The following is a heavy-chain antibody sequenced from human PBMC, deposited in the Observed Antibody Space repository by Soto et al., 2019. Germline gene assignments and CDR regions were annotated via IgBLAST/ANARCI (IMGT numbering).Heavy chain of an antibody. CDR3: ARGSSPGGLGYYGMDV. Sequence: SVKVSCKASGCTFSSYAISCVRQAPGQVLEWMGGIIPIFGTANYAQKFQGRVTITADESTSTAYMELSSLRSEDTAVYYCARGSSPGGLGYYGMDVWGQGTTVTVSS. D-gene: IGHD1-26*01. CDR2: IIPIFGTA. J-gene: IGHJ6*02. V-gene: IGHV1-69*13. CDR1: GCTFSSYA.